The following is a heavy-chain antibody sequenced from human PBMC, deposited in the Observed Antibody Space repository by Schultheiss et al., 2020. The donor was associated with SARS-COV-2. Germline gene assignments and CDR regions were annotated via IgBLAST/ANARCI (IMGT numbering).Heavy chain of an antibody. Sequence: SETLSLTCAVSGYSISSGYYWGWIRQPPGKGLEWIGSLYHSGNTYYNPSLKSRVTISVDTSKNQFSLKLSSVTAADTAVYYCARVHYLYGMDVWGQGTTVTVSS. J-gene: IGHJ6*02. CDR3: ARVHYLYGMDV. CDR2: LYHSGNT. V-gene: IGHV4-38-2*01. D-gene: IGHD1-26*01. CDR1: GYSISSGYY.